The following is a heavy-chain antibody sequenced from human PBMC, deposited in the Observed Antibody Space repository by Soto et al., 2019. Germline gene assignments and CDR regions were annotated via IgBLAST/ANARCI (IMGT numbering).Heavy chain of an antibody. CDR2: IYYSGST. Sequence: SETLSLTCTVSGGSISSYYWSWIRQPPGKGLEWIGYIYYSGSTNYNPSLKSRVTISVDTSKNQFSLKLSSVTAADTAVYYCARRWGGAFDIWGQGTMGTVSS. J-gene: IGHJ3*02. V-gene: IGHV4-59*08. CDR3: ARRWGGAFDI. D-gene: IGHD3-16*01. CDR1: GGSISSYY.